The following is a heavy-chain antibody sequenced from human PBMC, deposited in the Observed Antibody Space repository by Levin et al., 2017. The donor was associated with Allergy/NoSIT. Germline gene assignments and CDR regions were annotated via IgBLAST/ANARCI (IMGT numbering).Heavy chain of an antibody. CDR2: IYYSGNT. CDR1: GVSISSSTHY. Sequence: PSETLSLTCTVSGVSISSSTHYWGWIRQPPGKGLEWIGTIYYSGNTYYNPSLKSRVTISVDTSKNQFSLKLSSVTAADTAVYYCAILRDVSMVRGVIIPSDAFASWGQGTMVIVSS. J-gene: IGHJ3*02. CDR3: AILRDVSMVRGVIIPSDAFAS. D-gene: IGHD3-10*01. V-gene: IGHV4-39*07.